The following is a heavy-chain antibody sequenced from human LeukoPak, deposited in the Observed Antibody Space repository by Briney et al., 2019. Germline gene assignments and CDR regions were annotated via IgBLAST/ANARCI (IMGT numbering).Heavy chain of an antibody. CDR1: GFTFSNYA. D-gene: IGHD3-16*01. V-gene: IGHV3-11*04. Sequence: PGGSLRLSCEASGFTFSNYAMNWIRQAPGKGLEWVSYISTGGGAIYYADSVKGRFTISRDNAKNSLYLQMNSLRAEDTAVYFCARGYVNFASYFDYWGQGILVTVSS. CDR2: ISTGGGAI. J-gene: IGHJ4*02. CDR3: ARGYVNFASYFDY.